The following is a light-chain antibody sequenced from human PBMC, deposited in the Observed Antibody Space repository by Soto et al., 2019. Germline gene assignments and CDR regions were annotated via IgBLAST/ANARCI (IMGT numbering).Light chain of an antibody. Sequence: DIQMTQSPSTLSASVGDRVTITCRAGQTIDSWLAWYQQRSGKPPNLLIYKASTLASGVPSRFSGSGSGTEFTLTINSLQPDDFATYYCQQYHIYSGTFGQGTKVDNK. V-gene: IGKV1-5*03. CDR1: QTIDSW. CDR3: QQYHIYSGT. CDR2: KAS. J-gene: IGKJ1*01.